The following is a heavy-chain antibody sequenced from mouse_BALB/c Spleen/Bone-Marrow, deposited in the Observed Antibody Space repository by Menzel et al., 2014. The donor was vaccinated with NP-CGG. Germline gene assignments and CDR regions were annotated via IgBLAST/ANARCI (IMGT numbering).Heavy chain of an antibody. D-gene: IGHD1-1*01. CDR2: IRLKSNNYAT. CDR1: GFTFSNYW. V-gene: IGHV6-6*02. CDR3: TDYSWFPY. J-gene: IGHJ3*01. Sequence: EVHLVESGGGLVQPGGSMKLSCVASGFTFSNYWMNWVRQSPEKGLEWVAEIRLKSNNYATHYAESVKGRFTISRDDSKSSVYLQMSNLRTEDTGIYYCTDYSWFPYWGQGTLVTVSA.